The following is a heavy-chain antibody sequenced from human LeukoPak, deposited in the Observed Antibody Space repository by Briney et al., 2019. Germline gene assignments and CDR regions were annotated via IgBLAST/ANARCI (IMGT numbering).Heavy chain of an antibody. CDR1: GYIFTSYA. Sequence: ASVKVSCKASGYIFTSYAMHWVRQAPGQRLEWMGWINAGNGNTKYSQKFQGRVTITRDTSASTVYMELSSLRSEDTAVYYCARTPDGDKFDYWGQGTLVTVSS. CDR3: ARTPDGDKFDY. J-gene: IGHJ4*02. D-gene: IGHD4-17*01. CDR2: INAGNGNT. V-gene: IGHV1-3*01.